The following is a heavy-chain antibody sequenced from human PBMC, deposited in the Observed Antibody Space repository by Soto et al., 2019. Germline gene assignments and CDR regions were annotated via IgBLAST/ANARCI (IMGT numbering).Heavy chain of an antibody. Sequence: QLQLQESGPGLVKPSETLSLTCSLSGGSISSTFYYWGWIRQPPGKGLEWIGSIYYSGTTFYNASLKGRVTISVDTSKNQFSLRLTSVTVTDTAVYFCARQKWEQPKWFDPWGQGTLVTVSS. CDR3: ARQKWEQPKWFDP. V-gene: IGHV4-39*01. CDR2: IYYSGTT. CDR1: GGSISSTFYY. D-gene: IGHD1-26*01. J-gene: IGHJ5*02.